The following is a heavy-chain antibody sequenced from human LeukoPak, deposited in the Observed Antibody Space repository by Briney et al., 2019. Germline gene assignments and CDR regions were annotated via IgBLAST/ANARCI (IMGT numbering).Heavy chain of an antibody. CDR3: ARSYRYSSFDP. CDR1: GFSFSTYW. V-gene: IGHV3-7*01. Sequence: PGGSLRLSCVASGFSFSTYWMSWVRQAPGKGLEWVANINQDGSEKYSVDSVKGRFTFSRDNAKKSLYLQINSLRVEDTAVYYCARSYRYSSFDPWGQGTLVTVSS. CDR2: INQDGSEK. J-gene: IGHJ5*02. D-gene: IGHD6-13*01.